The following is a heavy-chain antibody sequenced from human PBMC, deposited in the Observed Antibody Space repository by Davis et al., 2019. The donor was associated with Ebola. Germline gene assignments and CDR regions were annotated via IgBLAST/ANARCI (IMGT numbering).Heavy chain of an antibody. CDR3: ARGGWGAGGY. CDR2: IYYSGST. J-gene: IGHJ4*02. D-gene: IGHD2-15*01. CDR1: GGSISSYY. Sequence: MPSETLSLTCTVSGGSISSYYWSWIRQPPGKGLEWIGYIYYSGSTNYNPSLKSRVTISVDTSKNQFSLKLSSVTAADTAVYYCARGGWGAGGYWGQGTLVTVSS. V-gene: IGHV4-59*01.